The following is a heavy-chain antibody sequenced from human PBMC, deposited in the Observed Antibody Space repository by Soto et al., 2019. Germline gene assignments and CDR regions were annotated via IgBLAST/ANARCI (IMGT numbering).Heavy chain of an antibody. CDR2: IYHSGST. Sequence: ALSVTCAVSGGSISSGGYSWSWIRQPPGKGLEWIGYIYHSGSTYYNPSLKSRVTISVDRSKNQFSLKLSSVTAADTAVYYCARGYYYDSSGYYRENWFDPWGQGTLVTVSS. J-gene: IGHJ5*02. V-gene: IGHV4-30-2*01. CDR1: GGSISSGGYS. D-gene: IGHD3-22*01. CDR3: ARGYYYDSSGYYRENWFDP.